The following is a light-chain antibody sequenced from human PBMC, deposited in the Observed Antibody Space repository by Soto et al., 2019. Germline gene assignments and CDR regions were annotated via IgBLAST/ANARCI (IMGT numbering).Light chain of an antibody. CDR2: GAS. V-gene: IGKV1-39*01. Sequence: DIQMTQSPNSLSASVRDRVTITCRASENIVTHLNWYQQRPGKAPKVLIYGASNLQAGVPSRFSGSGSGTDFILTISSLQPEDFASYYCQQTYRTPLTFGAGTKVDIK. J-gene: IGKJ4*01. CDR1: ENIVTH. CDR3: QQTYRTPLT.